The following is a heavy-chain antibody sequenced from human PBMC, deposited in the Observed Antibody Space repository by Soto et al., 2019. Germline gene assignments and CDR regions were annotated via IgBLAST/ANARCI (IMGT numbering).Heavy chain of an antibody. D-gene: IGHD2-8*01. CDR3: ARGGAYCTNGVCYTIDY. CDR2: ISYDGSNK. CDR1: GFTFSSYA. J-gene: IGHJ4*02. V-gene: IGHV3-30-3*01. Sequence: QVQLVESGGGVVQPGRSLRLSCAASGFTFSSYAMHWVRQAPGKWLEWVAVISYDGSNKYYADSVKGRFTISRDNSKNTLYLQMNSLRAEDTAVYYCARGGAYCTNGVCYTIDYWGQGTLVTVSS.